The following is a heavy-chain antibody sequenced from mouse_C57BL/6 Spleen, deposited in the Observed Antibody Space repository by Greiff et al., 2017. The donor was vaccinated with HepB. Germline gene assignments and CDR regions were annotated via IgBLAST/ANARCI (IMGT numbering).Heavy chain of an antibody. CDR3: AVIYYTDAMDY. CDR2: INPNNGGT. J-gene: IGHJ4*01. CDR1: GYTFTDYY. D-gene: IGHD1-1*01. V-gene: IGHV1-26*01. Sequence: EVQLQQSGPELVKPGASVKISCKASGYTFTDYYMNWVKQSHGKSLEWIGDINPNNGGTSYNQKFKGKATLTVDKSSSTAYMELRSLTSEDSAVYYCAVIYYTDAMDYWGQGTSVTVSS.